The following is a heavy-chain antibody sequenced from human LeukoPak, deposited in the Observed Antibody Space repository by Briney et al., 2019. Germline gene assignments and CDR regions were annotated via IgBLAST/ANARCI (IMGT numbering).Heavy chain of an antibody. J-gene: IGHJ3*02. D-gene: IGHD1-1*01. CDR3: ARALSEPFGLERPGDAFDI. CDR2: IYHSGTT. V-gene: IGHV4-4*02. Sequence: NPSGTLSLTCAVSGGSISSINWWSWVRQPPGKGLEWIGEIYHSGTTNYNPSLKSRVTISVDKSKNQFSLNLSSVTAADTAVYYCARALSEPFGLERPGDAFDIWGQGTIVTVSS. CDR1: GGSISSINW.